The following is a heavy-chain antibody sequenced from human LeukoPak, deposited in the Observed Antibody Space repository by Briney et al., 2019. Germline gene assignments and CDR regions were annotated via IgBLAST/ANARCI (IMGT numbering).Heavy chain of an antibody. CDR3: AKDSHLDYGDYPYFDY. CDR1: GFTFSSYG. CDR2: ISYDGSNK. Sequence: GGSLRLSCAASGFTFSSYGMHWVRQAPGKGLEWVAVISYDGSNKYYADSVKGRFTISRDNSKNTLYLQMNSLRAEDTAVYYCAKDSHLDYGDYPYFDYWGQGTLVTVSS. V-gene: IGHV3-30*18. J-gene: IGHJ4*02. D-gene: IGHD4-17*01.